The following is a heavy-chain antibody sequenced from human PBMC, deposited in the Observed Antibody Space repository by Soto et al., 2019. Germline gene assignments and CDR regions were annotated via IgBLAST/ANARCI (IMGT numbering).Heavy chain of an antibody. V-gene: IGHV3-30-3*01. CDR2: ISYDGNTK. D-gene: IGHD3-16*02. CDR1: GFTFTNYP. J-gene: IGHJ4*01. CDR3: ARVASRYTATWYVDF. Sequence: QVQLVESGGGVVQPGRSLRLSCAASGFTFTNYPMHWVRQAPGKGLDWVAIISYDGNTKYYADSVKGRLTISRDISKNTLYLQMNSLSPDDTAVYYCARVASRYTATWYVDFWGQGTLVTVSS.